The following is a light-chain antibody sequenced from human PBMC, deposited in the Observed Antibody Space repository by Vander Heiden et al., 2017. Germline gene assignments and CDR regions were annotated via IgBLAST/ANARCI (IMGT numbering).Light chain of an antibody. CDR2: DAS. Sequence: EIVLTQSPATLSLSPGERATLSCRASQSVSSYLAWYQQKPGQAPRLLIYDASNRATGIQARFSGSGYGTDFTLTISSLEPEDFAVYYCQQRSNWPPGYTFGQGTKLEIK. V-gene: IGKV3-11*01. CDR1: QSVSSY. J-gene: IGKJ2*01. CDR3: QQRSNWPPGYT.